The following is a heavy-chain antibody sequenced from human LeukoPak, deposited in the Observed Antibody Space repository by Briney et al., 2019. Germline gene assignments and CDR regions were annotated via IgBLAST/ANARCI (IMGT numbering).Heavy chain of an antibody. CDR3: AKDSGSYYYSDY. J-gene: IGHJ4*02. Sequence: GGSLRLSCAASGFTLSSYAMSWVRQAPGKGLEWVSAISGSGGSTYYADSVKGRFNISRDNSKNTLYLQMNSLTASDTAVDSCAKDSGSYYYSDYWGQGTLVTVSS. CDR2: ISGSGGST. D-gene: IGHD1-26*01. V-gene: IGHV3-23*01. CDR1: GFTLSSYA.